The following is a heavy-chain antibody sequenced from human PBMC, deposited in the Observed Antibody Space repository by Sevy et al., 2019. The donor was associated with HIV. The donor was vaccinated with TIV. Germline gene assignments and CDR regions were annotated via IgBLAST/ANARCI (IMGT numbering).Heavy chain of an antibody. CDR2: IKTDNGNR. D-gene: IGHD3-3*01. V-gene: IGHV1-3*04. J-gene: IGHJ4*02. Sequence: ASVKVSCKASGYSFTNYAIHWVRQAPGQDLEWMGWIKTDNGNRKYSQRFQGRVTITRDTSATTAYMEMSSLRYDDTALYFCARGKGGIFGVVVGQFDSWGQGTLVTVSS. CDR1: GYSFTNYA. CDR3: ARGKGGIFGVVVGQFDS.